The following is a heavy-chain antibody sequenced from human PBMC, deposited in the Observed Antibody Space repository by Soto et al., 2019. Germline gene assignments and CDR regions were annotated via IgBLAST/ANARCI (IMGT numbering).Heavy chain of an antibody. Sequence: GGSLRLSCAASGFTFSNAWMSWVRQAPGKGLEWVGRIKSKTDGGTTDYAAPVKGRFTISRDDSKNTLYLQMNSLKTEDTAVYYCTTDLEGLVEMATIPLEYFQHWGQGTLVTVSS. CDR1: GFTFSNAW. CDR2: IKSKTDGGTT. V-gene: IGHV3-15*01. CDR3: TTDLEGLVEMATIPLEYFQH. D-gene: IGHD5-12*01. J-gene: IGHJ1*01.